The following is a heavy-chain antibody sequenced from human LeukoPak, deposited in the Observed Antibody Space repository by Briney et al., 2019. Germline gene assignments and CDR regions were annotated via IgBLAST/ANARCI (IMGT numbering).Heavy chain of an antibody. D-gene: IGHD4-17*01. V-gene: IGHV3-23*01. CDR1: GFTFSSYA. Sequence: SGGSLRLPCAASGFTFSSYAMSWVRQAPGKGLEWASTISGSGGSTYYADSVKGRFTISRDNSKNTLYLQMNSLRAEDTAVYYCAKVRGGSTVTTCYFNYWGQGTLVTVSS. J-gene: IGHJ4*02. CDR2: ISGSGGST. CDR3: AKVRGGSTVTTCYFNY.